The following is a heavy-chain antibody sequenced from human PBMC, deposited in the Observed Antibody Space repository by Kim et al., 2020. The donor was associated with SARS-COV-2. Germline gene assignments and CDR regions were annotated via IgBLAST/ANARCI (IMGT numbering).Heavy chain of an antibody. D-gene: IGHD6-19*01. V-gene: IGHV4-34*01. Sequence: SETLSLTCAVYGGSFSGYSWSWIRQPPGKGLEWIGEINHSGSTNYNPSLKSRVTISVDTSKNQFSLKLSSVTAADTAAYYCARAGRQWLVRPLFYYFYY. J-gene: IGHJ4*01. CDR1: GGSFSGYS. CDR2: INHSGST. CDR3: ARAGRQWLVRPLFYYFYY.